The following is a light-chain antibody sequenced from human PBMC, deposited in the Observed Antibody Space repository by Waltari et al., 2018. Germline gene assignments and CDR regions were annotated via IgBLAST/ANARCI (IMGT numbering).Light chain of an antibody. CDR3: QQYNNWLPYT. J-gene: IGKJ2*01. CDR2: GAS. CDR1: QSVSSN. V-gene: IGKV3-15*01. Sequence: EIVMTQSPATLSVSPGERATLSCRASQSVSSNLAWYQQKPGQAPRLLIYGASTRATGIPARFRGSGSGTEFTLTISSMQSEDFAVYYCQQYNNWLPYTFGQGTKLEIK.